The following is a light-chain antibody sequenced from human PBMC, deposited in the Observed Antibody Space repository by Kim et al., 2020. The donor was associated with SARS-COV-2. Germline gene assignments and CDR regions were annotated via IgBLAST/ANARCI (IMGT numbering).Light chain of an antibody. Sequence: EIVMTQSPATLSVSPGERATLSCRASQSVSSNLAWHQQKPGQAPRLLIYGASTRATGIPARFSGSGSGTEFTLTISSLQSEDFAVYYCQQYNNSPQLKTFGPETKVDIK. CDR2: GAS. V-gene: IGKV3D-15*01. J-gene: IGKJ3*01. CDR3: QQYNNSPQLKT. CDR1: QSVSSN.